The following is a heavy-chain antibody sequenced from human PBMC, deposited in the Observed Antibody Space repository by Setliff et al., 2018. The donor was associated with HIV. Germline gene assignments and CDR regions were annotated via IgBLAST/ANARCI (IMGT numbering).Heavy chain of an antibody. Sequence: ASVKVSCKASGYTFTSYDINWVRQATGQGLEWMGWMNPNSGNTGYARKFQGRVTITADKSTSTAYMELSSLRSEDTAVYYCARDLVAGQGYGMDVWGQGTTVTVSS. J-gene: IGHJ6*02. D-gene: IGHD6-19*01. CDR1: GYTFTSYD. CDR2: MNPNSGNT. CDR3: ARDLVAGQGYGMDV. V-gene: IGHV1-8*03.